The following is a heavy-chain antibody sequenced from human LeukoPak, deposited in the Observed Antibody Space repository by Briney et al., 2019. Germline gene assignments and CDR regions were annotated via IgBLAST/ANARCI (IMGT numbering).Heavy chain of an antibody. V-gene: IGHV4-34*01. CDR3: ARGASIAVAGTWGDY. CDR2: INHSGST. CDR1: GGSFSGYY. J-gene: IGHJ4*02. Sequence: PSETLSLTCAVYGGSFSGYYWSRIRQPPGKGLEWIGEINHSGSTNYNPSLKSRVTISVDTSKNQFSLKLSSVTAADTAVYYCARGASIAVAGTWGDYWGQGTLVTVSS. D-gene: IGHD6-19*01.